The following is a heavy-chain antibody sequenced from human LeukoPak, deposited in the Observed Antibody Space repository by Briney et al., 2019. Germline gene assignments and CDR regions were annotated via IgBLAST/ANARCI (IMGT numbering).Heavy chain of an antibody. D-gene: IGHD1-26*01. CDR1: GGTFSSYA. V-gene: IGHV1-69*13. J-gene: IGHJ4*02. CDR3: AREVGIRGHFDY. CDR2: IIPIFGTA. Sequence: GASVKVSCKASGGTFSSYAISWVRQAPGQGLEWMGGIIPIFGTANYAQRFQGRVTITADESTSTVYMELSSLRSGDTAVYYCAREVGIRGHFDYWGRGTPVTVSS.